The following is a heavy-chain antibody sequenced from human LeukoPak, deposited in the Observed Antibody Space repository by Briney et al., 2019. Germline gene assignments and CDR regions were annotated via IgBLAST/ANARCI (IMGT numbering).Heavy chain of an antibody. V-gene: IGHV3-9*01. CDR2: LTWNSDSL. CDR3: AKETTSFLRGLPNY. Sequence: GGSLRLSCVASGFTFDDYAMHWFRQTPGKGLEWVSGLTWNSDSLVYADSVKGRFTISRDNAKNSLYLQMNRLRPEDTALYYCAKETTSFLRGLPNYWGQGTLVTVSS. CDR1: GFTFDDYA. J-gene: IGHJ4*02. D-gene: IGHD3-10*01.